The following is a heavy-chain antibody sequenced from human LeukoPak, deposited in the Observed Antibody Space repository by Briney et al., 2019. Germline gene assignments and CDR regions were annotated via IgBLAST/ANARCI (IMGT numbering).Heavy chain of an antibody. Sequence: GGSLRLSCAASGFTFSSYSMNWVRQAPGKGLEWVSSISSSSRYIYYADSVKGRFTNSRDNAKNSLYLQMNSLRAEDTAVYYCAPGPNGVDGGWGGYWGQGTLVTVSS. J-gene: IGHJ4*02. V-gene: IGHV3-21*01. CDR3: APGPNGVDGGWGGY. CDR1: GFTFSSYS. D-gene: IGHD6-19*01. CDR2: ISSSSRYI.